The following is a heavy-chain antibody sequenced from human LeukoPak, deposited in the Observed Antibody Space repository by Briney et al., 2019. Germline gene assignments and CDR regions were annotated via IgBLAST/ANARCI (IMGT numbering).Heavy chain of an antibody. J-gene: IGHJ5*02. Sequence: PSETLSLTCSVSGGSISSSSYYWGWIRRPPGEGLEWIASIYYSGTTHYNPSLKSRVTMSVDTSKNQFSLKLTAVTAADTAVYYCARQFHGSGYVDDLWGQGILVTVSS. CDR2: IYYSGTT. V-gene: IGHV4-39*01. D-gene: IGHD5-12*01. CDR1: GGSISSSSYY. CDR3: ARQFHGSGYVDDL.